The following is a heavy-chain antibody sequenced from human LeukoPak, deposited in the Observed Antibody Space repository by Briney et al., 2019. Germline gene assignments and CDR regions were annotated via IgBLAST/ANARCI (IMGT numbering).Heavy chain of an antibody. CDR3: AGLVGRYSSGLYYYYFDY. J-gene: IGHJ4*02. CDR1: GVSINSLDL. D-gene: IGHD3-22*01. Sequence: SETLSLTCTVSGVSINSLDLWSWVRQPPGKGLEWIGEMYLSGTTHSNPSVKSRVTISIDKSKNQFFLNLSSVTAADTAVYYCAGLVGRYSSGLYYYYFDYWGQGTLVTVSS. V-gene: IGHV4-4*02. CDR2: MYLSGTT.